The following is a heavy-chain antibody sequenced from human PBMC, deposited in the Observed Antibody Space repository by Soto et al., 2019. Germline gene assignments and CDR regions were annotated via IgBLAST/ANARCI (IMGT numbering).Heavy chain of an antibody. CDR1: GYTFSNYG. D-gene: IGHD6-13*01. CDR2: ISGYNGNT. CDR3: ARGGSSWSAEYYQH. V-gene: IGHV1-18*01. J-gene: IGHJ1*01. Sequence: QVQLVQSGAEVKKPGASVKVSCKASGYTFSNYGISWVRQAPGQGPEWMGWISGYNGNTKYAQTLQGRGTMTTDTSTSTAYMELRSLRSDDTAVYYWARGGSSWSAEYYQHWGQGTLVIVSS.